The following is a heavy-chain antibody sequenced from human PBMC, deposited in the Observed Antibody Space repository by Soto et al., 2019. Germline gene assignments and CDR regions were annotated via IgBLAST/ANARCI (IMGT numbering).Heavy chain of an antibody. V-gene: IGHV3-30*03. CDR2: ISIRGGDE. D-gene: IGHD1-1*01. CDR3: ARGTIVARQHLDY. J-gene: IGHJ4*02. Sequence: QVQLVESGGGVVQPGKSLRLSCAASVFTFSSYAMHWARQAPGKGLEWVTVISIRGGDEYYAESVKGRFTISSDDSKNMLYLQMDSPRVEDTAVYYCARGTIVARQHLDYWGQGTLVTVSS. CDR1: VFTFSSYA.